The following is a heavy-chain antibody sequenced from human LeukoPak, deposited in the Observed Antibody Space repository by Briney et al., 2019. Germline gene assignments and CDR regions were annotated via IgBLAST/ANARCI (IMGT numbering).Heavy chain of an antibody. J-gene: IGHJ4*02. Sequence: SETLSLTCTVSGGSITTNYWSWIRQPPGKGLEWIGYICYSGNTHYNPSLKSRVTMSIDTSKNQFSLNLSSVTAADTAVYYCARDDYGSNFFDYWGQGTLVTVSS. CDR1: GGSITTNY. CDR3: ARDDYGSNFFDY. V-gene: IGHV4-59*01. D-gene: IGHD4-23*01. CDR2: ICYSGNT.